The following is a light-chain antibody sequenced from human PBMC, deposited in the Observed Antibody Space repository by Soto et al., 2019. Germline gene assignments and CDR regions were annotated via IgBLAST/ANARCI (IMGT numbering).Light chain of an antibody. CDR1: QSVASAY. V-gene: IGKV3-20*01. CDR2: GAS. Sequence: EIVLTQSPGTLSLSPGERATLSCRASQSVASAYLAWYQHKPGQAPRLLIYGASSRATGIPDRFSGSGSGTDFTLTISSLEPEDFAVYYCQQYQSSRWTFGQGTKVEAK. J-gene: IGKJ1*01. CDR3: QQYQSSRWT.